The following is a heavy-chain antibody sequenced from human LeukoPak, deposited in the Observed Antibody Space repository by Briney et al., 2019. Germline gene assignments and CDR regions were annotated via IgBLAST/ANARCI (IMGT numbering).Heavy chain of an antibody. J-gene: IGHJ4*02. CDR1: GGSISSYY. CDR2: IYYSGST. CDR3: ARDPRSSGGGNDY. Sequence: SETLSLTCTVSGGSISSYYWSWIRQPPGKGLEWIGYIYYSGSTNYNPSLKSRVTISVDTSKNQFSLKLSSVTAADTAVYYCARDPRSSGGGNDYWGQGTLVTVSS. D-gene: IGHD3-16*01. V-gene: IGHV4-59*12.